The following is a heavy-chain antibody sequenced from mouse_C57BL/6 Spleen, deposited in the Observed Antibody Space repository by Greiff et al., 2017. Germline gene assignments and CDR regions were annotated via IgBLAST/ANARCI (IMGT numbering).Heavy chain of an antibody. CDR2: IRNKANGYTT. CDR3: ARSADGYYVRYAMDY. J-gene: IGHJ4*01. CDR1: GFTFTDYY. V-gene: IGHV7-3*01. D-gene: IGHD2-3*01. Sequence: EVQRVESGGGLVQPGGSLSLSCAASGFTFTDYYMSWVRQPPGKALEWLGFIRNKANGYTTEYSASVKGRFIISRDNSQSILYLQMNALRAEDSATYYCARSADGYYVRYAMDYWGQGTSVTVSS.